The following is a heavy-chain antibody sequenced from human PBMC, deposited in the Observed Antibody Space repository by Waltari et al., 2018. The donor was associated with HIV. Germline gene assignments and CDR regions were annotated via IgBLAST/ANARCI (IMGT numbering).Heavy chain of an antibody. D-gene: IGHD6-19*01. CDR3: ARLQWATQNLDF. CDR1: GFTFSRSW. V-gene: IGHV3-7*01. J-gene: IGHJ4*02. CDR2: IKGDGSER. Sequence: EVQLVESGGGSVQPGGSLRLSCTVSGFTFSRSWMTWVRQARGRGLEWVANIKGDGSERSYVEAVKGRVIISRDNANNSLFLQMYGLGAEDTGVYYCARLQWATQNLDFWGQGTLVTVSS.